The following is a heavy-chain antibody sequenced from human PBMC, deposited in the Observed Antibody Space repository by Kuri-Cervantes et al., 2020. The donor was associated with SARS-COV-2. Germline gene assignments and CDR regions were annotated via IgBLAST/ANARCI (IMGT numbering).Heavy chain of an antibody. CDR1: GYSFTSYW. J-gene: IGHJ3*02. V-gene: IGHV5-51*04. D-gene: IGHD3-16*02. CDR3: ARSYYDYIWGGYRPDAFDI. Sequence: GESLKISCKGSGYSFTSYWIGWVRQMPGKGLEWMGIIYPGDSDTRYSPSFQGQVTISADKPISTAYLQWSSLKASDTAMYYCARSYYDYIWGGYRPDAFDIWGQGTMVTVSS. CDR2: IYPGDSDT.